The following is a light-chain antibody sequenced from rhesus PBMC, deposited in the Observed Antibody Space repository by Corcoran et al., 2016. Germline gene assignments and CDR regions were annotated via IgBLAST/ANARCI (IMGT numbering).Light chain of an antibody. Sequence: DVQMTQSPSFLSASVGDTVTITCRASQDIKSYLAWYQQKPGQAPKLLIYKASTLPSGVPSRFSGSGSGTHFTLPISSLQPEDFAIYYCQQHNTYPLTFGGGTPVEVQ. J-gene: IGKJ4*01. CDR3: QQHNTYPLT. V-gene: IGKV1-25*01. CDR2: KAS. CDR1: QDIKSY.